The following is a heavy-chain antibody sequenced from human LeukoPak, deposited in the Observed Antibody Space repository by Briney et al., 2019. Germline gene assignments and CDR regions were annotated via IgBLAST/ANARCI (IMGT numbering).Heavy chain of an antibody. CDR2: IIPILGIA. CDR1: GGTFSSYA. J-gene: IGHJ1*01. D-gene: IGHD2-2*01. V-gene: IGHV1-69*04. CDR3: ARVRCSSTSCHHEYFQH. Sequence: SVKVSCKASGGTFSSYAISWVRQAPGQGLEWMGRIIPILGIANYAQKFQGRVTITADKSTSTAYMELSSLRSEDTAVYYCARVRCSSTSCHHEYFQHWGQGTLVTVSS.